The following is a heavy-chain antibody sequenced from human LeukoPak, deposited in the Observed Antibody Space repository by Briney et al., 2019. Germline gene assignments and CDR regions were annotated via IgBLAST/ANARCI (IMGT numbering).Heavy chain of an antibody. CDR1: GFTFSSYG. D-gene: IGHD2-2*01. CDR3: AKAIAYCSSISCYFDY. V-gene: IGHV3-30*02. Sequence: PGGSLRLSCVASGFTFSSYGMHWVRQAPGKGLEWVAFIPYDGSNKYYADSVKGRFTISRDNSKNTLYLQMNSLRVEDTAVYYCAKAIAYCSSISCYFDYWGQGTLVTVSS. CDR2: IPYDGSNK. J-gene: IGHJ4*02.